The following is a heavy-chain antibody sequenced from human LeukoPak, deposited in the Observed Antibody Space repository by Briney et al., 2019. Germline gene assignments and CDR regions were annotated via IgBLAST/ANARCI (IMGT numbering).Heavy chain of an antibody. CDR2: ITSNGNDT. Sequence: GGSLRLSCVVSGVSSSNYAMGWVRQAPGKGLEWVSSITSNGNDTFYAVSVKGRFTISRDNSRDTVFLQMNSLRADDTAVYYCALDWGFDYWGQGTLVSVSS. J-gene: IGHJ4*02. V-gene: IGHV3-23*01. CDR3: ALDWGFDY. CDR1: GVSSSNYA. D-gene: IGHD3-3*01.